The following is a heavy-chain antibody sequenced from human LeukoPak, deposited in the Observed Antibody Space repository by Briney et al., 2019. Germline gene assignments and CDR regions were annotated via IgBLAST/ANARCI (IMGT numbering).Heavy chain of an antibody. D-gene: IGHD4-17*01. CDR2: IAYIGST. V-gene: IGHV4-59*11. CDR1: ADSFSSHY. CDR3: ARDLVTVTKGFDI. Sequence: SETLSLTCAVSADSFSSHYWTWIRQPPGKGLEWIGYIAYIGSTNYNPSLKSRLTISIDTSKNQFSLKLTSVTAALTAVYYCARDLVTVTKGFDIWGQGTMVSVSS. J-gene: IGHJ3*02.